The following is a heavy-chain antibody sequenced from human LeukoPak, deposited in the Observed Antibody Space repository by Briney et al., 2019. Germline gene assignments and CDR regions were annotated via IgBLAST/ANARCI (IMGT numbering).Heavy chain of an antibody. J-gene: IGHJ3*02. CDR3: ARTYYSGSAVRDDFDI. D-gene: IGHD6-6*01. Sequence: SETVSLTCVVSGGSNGSGNFSRGGFRQSPSKGLEWIGSRHYSGTTYYNPSLKSRVTISVDTSKNQVSLKVSSVTAANTAMYFCARTYYSGSAVRDDFDIWGQGTMLTVSS. CDR2: RHYSGTT. CDR1: GGSNGSGNFS. V-gene: IGHV4-39*01.